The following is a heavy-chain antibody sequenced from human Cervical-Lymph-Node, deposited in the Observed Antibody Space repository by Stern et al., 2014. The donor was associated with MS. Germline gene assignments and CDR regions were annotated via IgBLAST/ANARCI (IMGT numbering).Heavy chain of an antibody. CDR2: VTNDGINN. V-gene: IGHV3-30*18. Sequence: VQLVESGGGVVQPGRPLRLSCAASGFTFGSCAMHWVRPAPGKGLEWVAGVTNDGINNYEADSWKGRFTVSRDSSQNTLHLQMSSLRAEDTAVYYCAKDRQYLTYVFDHWGQGSLVTVSS. J-gene: IGHJ5*02. D-gene: IGHD2/OR15-2a*01. CDR3: AKDRQYLTYVFDH. CDR1: GFTFGSCA.